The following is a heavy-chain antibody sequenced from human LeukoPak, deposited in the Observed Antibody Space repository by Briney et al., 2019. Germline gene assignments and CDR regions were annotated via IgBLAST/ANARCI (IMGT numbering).Heavy chain of an antibody. Sequence: SETLSLTCAVSGGSISSGGYSWSWIRQPPGKGLEWIGYIYHSGSTYYNPSLKSRVPISVDRSKNQFSLKLSSVTAADTAVYYCARANYDILTGYSLSSFDPWGQGTLVTVSS. J-gene: IGHJ5*02. CDR2: IYHSGST. CDR3: ARANYDILTGYSLSSFDP. CDR1: GGSISSGGYS. D-gene: IGHD3-9*01. V-gene: IGHV4-30-2*01.